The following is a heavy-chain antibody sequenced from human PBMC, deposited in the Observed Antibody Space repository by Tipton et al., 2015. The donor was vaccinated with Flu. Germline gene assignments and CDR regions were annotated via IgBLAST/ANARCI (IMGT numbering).Heavy chain of an antibody. CDR3: AKDTRQGIRPYYFDY. CDR2: ISGSGGST. CDR1: GFTFSSYA. V-gene: IGHV3-23*01. Sequence: SLRLSCAASGFTFSSYAMSWVRQAPGKGLEWVSAISGSGGSTYYADSVKGRFTISRDNSKNTLYLQMNSLRAEDTAVYYRAKDTRQGIRPYYFDYWGQGTLVTVSS. D-gene: IGHD5-18*01. J-gene: IGHJ4*02.